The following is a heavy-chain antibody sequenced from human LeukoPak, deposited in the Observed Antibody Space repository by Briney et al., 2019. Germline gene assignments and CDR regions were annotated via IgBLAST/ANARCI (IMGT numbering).Heavy chain of an antibody. CDR2: MSSSGRHI. D-gene: IGHD4-23*01. V-gene: IGHV3-21*01. J-gene: IGHJ4*02. Sequence: GGSLRLSCAASGFTFSQYTINWVRQAPGKGLEWISSMSSSGRHIFYADSVKGRFTISRDNSKDTLYLQMNSLRSEDTAVYYCARGQLIASVVTNDYWGQGTLVTVSS. CDR1: GFTFSQYT. CDR3: ARGQLIASVVTNDY.